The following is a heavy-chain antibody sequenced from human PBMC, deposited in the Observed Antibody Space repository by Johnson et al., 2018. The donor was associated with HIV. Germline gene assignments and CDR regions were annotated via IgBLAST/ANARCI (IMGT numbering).Heavy chain of an antibody. Sequence: VQLVESGGGLVKPGGSLRLSCAASGLTFNNAWMSWVRQAPGKGLEWVGRIKSETDGGTTDYAAPVNDRFIISRDDSKDTLYLQMNSLKTEDTAVYYCATEAGIELWLIDAFDLWGQGTMVTVSS. J-gene: IGHJ3*01. CDR1: GLTFNNAW. CDR2: IKSETDGGTT. CDR3: ATEAGIELWLIDAFDL. V-gene: IGHV3-15*01. D-gene: IGHD5-18*01.